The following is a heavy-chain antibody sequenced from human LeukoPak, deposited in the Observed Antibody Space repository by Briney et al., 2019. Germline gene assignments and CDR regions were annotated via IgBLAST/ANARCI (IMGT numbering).Heavy chain of an antibody. V-gene: IGHV3-21*01. CDR2: ISSSSSYI. CDR1: GFTFSSYS. CDR3: ARQIQSGSSYYGY. J-gene: IGHJ4*02. Sequence: GGSLRLSCTASGFTFSSYSMNWVRQAPGKGLEWVSSISSSSSYIYYADSVKGRFTISRDNAKNSLYLQMNSLRAEDTAVYYCARQIQSGSSYYGYWGQGTLVTVSS. D-gene: IGHD2-15*01.